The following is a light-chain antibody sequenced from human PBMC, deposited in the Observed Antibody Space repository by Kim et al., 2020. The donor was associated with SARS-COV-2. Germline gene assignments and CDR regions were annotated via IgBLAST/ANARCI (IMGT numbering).Light chain of an antibody. V-gene: IGLV3-19*01. CDR3: NSRDSSGPVV. CDR1: SLRSYY. CDR2: GKN. Sequence: VALGQTVRITCHGDSLRSYYASWYQEKSGQAPVLVIYGKNNRPSGIPDRFSGSSSGNTASLTITGAPAEDEADYYCNSRDSSGPVVFGGGTKLTVL. J-gene: IGLJ2*01.